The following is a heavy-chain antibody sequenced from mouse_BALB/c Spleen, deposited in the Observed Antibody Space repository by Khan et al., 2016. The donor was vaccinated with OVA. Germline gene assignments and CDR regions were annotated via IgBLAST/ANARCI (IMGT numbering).Heavy chain of an antibody. V-gene: IGHV5-6*01. CDR3: ASHLTGSFAY. D-gene: IGHD4-1*01. J-gene: IGHJ3*01. CDR2: INSDGYYT. Sequence: EVELVESGGDLMKPGGSLKLSCAASGFTFSTYGMSWVRQTPDKRLEWVATINSDGYYTYYPDSVQGRFTISRNNAKNTLYLQMSSQKSEDTAMYYCASHLTGSFAYWGQGTLVTVSA. CDR1: GFTFSTYG.